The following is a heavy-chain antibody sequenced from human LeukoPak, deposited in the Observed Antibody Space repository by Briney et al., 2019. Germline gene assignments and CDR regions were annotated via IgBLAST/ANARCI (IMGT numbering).Heavy chain of an antibody. CDR3: AREVRYCSGGSCYGTFDY. J-gene: IGHJ4*02. CDR2: IYYSGST. V-gene: IGHV4-59*01. D-gene: IGHD2-15*01. CDR1: GGSISSYY. Sequence: SETLSLTCTVSGGSISSYYWSWIRQPPGKGLEWIGYIYYSGSTNYNPSLKSRVTISVDTSKNQFSLKLSSVTAADTAAYYCAREVRYCSGGSCYGTFDYWGQGTLVTVSS.